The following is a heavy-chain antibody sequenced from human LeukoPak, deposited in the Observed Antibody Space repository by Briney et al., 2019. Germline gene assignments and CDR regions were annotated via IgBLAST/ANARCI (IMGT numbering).Heavy chain of an antibody. CDR1: GGSISSSSYY. J-gene: IGHJ6*03. Sequence: SETLSLTCTVSGGSISSSSYYWGWIRQPPGKGLEWIGSIYYSGSTNYNSSLKSRVTISLDTSKKQFSLKLKSVTAADTAVYYCARDGYYYGSGSPGVGYYYYYMDVWGKGTTVTISS. CDR2: IYYSGST. CDR3: ARDGYYYGSGSPGVGYYYYYMDV. D-gene: IGHD3-10*01. V-gene: IGHV4-39*07.